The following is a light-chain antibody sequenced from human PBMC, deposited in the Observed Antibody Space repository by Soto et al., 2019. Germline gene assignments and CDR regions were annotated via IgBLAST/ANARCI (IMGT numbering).Light chain of an antibody. J-gene: IGKJ5*01. V-gene: IGKV3-20*01. CDR1: HSVSSSY. CDR2: GAS. Sequence: EIVLTQSPGTLSLSPGERATLSSRASHSVSSSYLAWYQQKPGQAPRLLIYGASSRATGIPDRFSGSGSGTDFTLTISRLEPEDFAVYYCQQYGSSPLITFGQGTRLEIK. CDR3: QQYGSSPLIT.